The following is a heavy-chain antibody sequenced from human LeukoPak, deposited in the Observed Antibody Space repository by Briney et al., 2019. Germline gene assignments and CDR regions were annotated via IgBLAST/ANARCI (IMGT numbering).Heavy chain of an antibody. D-gene: IGHD3-10*01. CDR3: ARENYGPDAFDI. Sequence: GGSLRLSCAASGFTFSSYAMSWVRQAPGKGLEWISSLYSGGNTYYADSVKDRFTISRDSSNNTLYLQMNSLRAEDTAVYYCARENYGPDAFDIWGQGTTVTVSS. CDR2: LYSGGNT. V-gene: IGHV3-66*01. CDR1: GFTFSSYA. J-gene: IGHJ3*02.